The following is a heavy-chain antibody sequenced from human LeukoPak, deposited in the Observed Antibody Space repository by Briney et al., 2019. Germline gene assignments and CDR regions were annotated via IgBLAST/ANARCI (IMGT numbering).Heavy chain of an antibody. CDR1: SGSVSNGDYY. CDR2: IYYTGSA. J-gene: IGHJ4*02. CDR3: ARSQNYYGSGDY. V-gene: IGHV4-61*08. Sequence: SETLSLTCTVSSGSVSNGDYYWSWLRQPPGKALEWIGYIYYTGSAYYNPSLGGRVTLSVDTSKNQFSVKLSSVTAADTAVYYCARSQNYYGSGDYWGQGTLVTVSS. D-gene: IGHD3-10*01.